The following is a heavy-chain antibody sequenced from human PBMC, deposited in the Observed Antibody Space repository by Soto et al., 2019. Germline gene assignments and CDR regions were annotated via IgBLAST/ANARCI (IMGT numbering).Heavy chain of an antibody. Sequence: SETLSLTCTVSGGSISSSSYYWGWIRQPPGKGLEWIGSIYYSGSTYYNPSLKSRVTISVDTSKNQFSLKLSSVTAADTAVYYCASLSGGGYYYYYGMDVWGQGTTVTVSS. V-gene: IGHV4-39*01. J-gene: IGHJ6*02. D-gene: IGHD3-10*01. CDR3: ASLSGGGYYYYYGMDV. CDR2: IYYSGST. CDR1: GGSISSSSYY.